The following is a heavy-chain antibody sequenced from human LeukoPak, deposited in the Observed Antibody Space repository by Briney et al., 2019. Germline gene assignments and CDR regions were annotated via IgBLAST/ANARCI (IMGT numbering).Heavy chain of an antibody. CDR3: ASTYSLYDAFDI. V-gene: IGHV4-59*08. J-gene: IGHJ3*02. Sequence: SETLSLTCTISGGSISSYYWSWIRQPPGKGMEWIGYIYYTGSTNHNPSLESRVTISVDTSKNQFSLKLISVTAADTAVYYCASTYSLYDAFDIWGQGTMVTVSS. CDR1: GGSISSYY. CDR2: IYYTGST. D-gene: IGHD1-26*01.